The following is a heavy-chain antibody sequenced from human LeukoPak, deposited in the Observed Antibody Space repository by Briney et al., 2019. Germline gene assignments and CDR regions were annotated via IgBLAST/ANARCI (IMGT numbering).Heavy chain of an antibody. CDR3: VRDPPPDYDSSGYYPCY. V-gene: IGHV1-46*01. J-gene: IGHJ4*02. D-gene: IGHD3-22*01. CDR1: GYTFTSYY. Sequence: ASVKVSCKASGYTFTSYYMHWVRQAPGQGLEWMGIINPSGGSTSYAQKFQGRVTMTRDTSTSTVYMELSSLRSEDTAVYYCVRDPPPDYDSSGYYPCYWGQGTLVTVSS. CDR2: INPSGGST.